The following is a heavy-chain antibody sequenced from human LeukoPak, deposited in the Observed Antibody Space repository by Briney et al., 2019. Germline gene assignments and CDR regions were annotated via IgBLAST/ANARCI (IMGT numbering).Heavy chain of an antibody. CDR3: ARDRRGPFDY. CDR2: ISWNSGSI. CDR1: GFTFDDYA. Sequence: GGSLRLSCAASGFTFDDYAMHWVRQAPGKGLEWVSGISWNSGSIGYADSVKGRFTISRDNAKNSLYLQMNSLRAEDTAVYYCARDRRGPFDYWGQGTLVTVSS. V-gene: IGHV3-9*01. J-gene: IGHJ4*02. D-gene: IGHD3-10*01.